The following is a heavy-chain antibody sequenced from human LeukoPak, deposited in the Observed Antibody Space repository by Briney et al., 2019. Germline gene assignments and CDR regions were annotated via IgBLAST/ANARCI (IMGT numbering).Heavy chain of an antibody. D-gene: IGHD2-15*01. Sequence: ASVKVSCKASGYTFTSYYMHWVRQAPGQGLEWMGIINPSGGSTSYAQKFQGGVTMTRDTSTSTVYMELSSLRSEDTAVYYCARAGGHCSGGSCYLDAFDIWGQGTMVTVSS. CDR2: INPSGGST. CDR3: ARAGGHCSGGSCYLDAFDI. J-gene: IGHJ3*02. CDR1: GYTFTSYY. V-gene: IGHV1-46*01.